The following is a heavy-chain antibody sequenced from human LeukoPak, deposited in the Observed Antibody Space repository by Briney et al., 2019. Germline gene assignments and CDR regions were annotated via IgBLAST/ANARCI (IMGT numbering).Heavy chain of an antibody. J-gene: IGHJ6*03. V-gene: IGHV1-69*13. CDR1: GGTFSSYA. CDR2: IIPIFGTA. D-gene: IGHD3-9*01. CDR3: ARVPKVGAILYYYYYMDV. Sequence: SVKVSCKASGGTFSSYAISWVRQAPGQGLEWMGGIIPIFGTANYAQKFQGRVTITADESTSTAYMELSSLRSEDTAVYYCARVPKVGAILYYYYYMDVWGKGTTVTVSS.